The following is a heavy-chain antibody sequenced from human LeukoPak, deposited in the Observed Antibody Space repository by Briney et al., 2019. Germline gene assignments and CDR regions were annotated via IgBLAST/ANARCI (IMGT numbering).Heavy chain of an antibody. CDR2: ISYDGSNK. CDR1: GFTFSSYG. V-gene: IGHV3-30*18. D-gene: IGHD2-2*02. J-gene: IGHJ4*02. Sequence: PGGSLRLSCAASGFTFSSYGMHWVRQAPGKGLEWVAVISYDGSNKYYADSVKGRFTISRDNSKNTLFLQMDTLRVDDTAVYYCAKARSLGVTAAINYWGQGTLVTVSS. CDR3: AKARSLGVTAAINY.